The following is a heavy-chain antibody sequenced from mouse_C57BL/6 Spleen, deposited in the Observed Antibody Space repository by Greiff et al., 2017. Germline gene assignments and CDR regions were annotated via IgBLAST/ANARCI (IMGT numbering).Heavy chain of an antibody. CDR2: ISSGGSYT. J-gene: IGHJ4*01. CDR3: ARRALAPADY. Sequence: VQLQQSGGDLVKPGGSLKLSCAASGFTFSSYGMSWVRQTPDKRLEWVATISSGGSYTYYPDSVKGRFTISRDNAKNTLYLQMSSLKSEDTAMYYCARRALAPADYWGQGTSVTVSS. V-gene: IGHV5-6*01. CDR1: GFTFSSYG. D-gene: IGHD3-1*01.